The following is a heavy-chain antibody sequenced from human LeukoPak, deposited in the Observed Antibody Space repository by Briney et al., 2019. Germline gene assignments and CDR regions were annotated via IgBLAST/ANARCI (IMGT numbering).Heavy chain of an antibody. CDR3: ASTSGWSVLLDY. CDR1: GGSISSSNW. Sequence: PSGTLSLTCAVSGGSISSSNWWSWVRQPPGKGLEWIGEIYHSGSTNYNPSLKSRVTISVDKSKNQFSLKLSSVTAADSAVYYCASTSGWSVLLDYWGQGTLVTVSS. D-gene: IGHD6-19*01. V-gene: IGHV4-4*02. CDR2: IYHSGST. J-gene: IGHJ4*02.